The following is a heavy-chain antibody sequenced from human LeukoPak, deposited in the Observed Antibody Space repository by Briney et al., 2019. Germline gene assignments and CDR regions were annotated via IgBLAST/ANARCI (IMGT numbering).Heavy chain of an antibody. CDR1: GLTFRNYG. V-gene: IGHV3-30*02. Sequence: GGSLRLSCAASGLTFRNYGMHWVRQAPGKGLQWLAFIRYDGSNKYHADSVKGRFTISRDNSKNTLYLQMNSLRAEDTAVYYCARGGVGSSWAQFDYWGQGTLVTVSS. CDR2: IRYDGSNK. CDR3: ARGGVGSSWAQFDY. D-gene: IGHD6-13*01. J-gene: IGHJ4*02.